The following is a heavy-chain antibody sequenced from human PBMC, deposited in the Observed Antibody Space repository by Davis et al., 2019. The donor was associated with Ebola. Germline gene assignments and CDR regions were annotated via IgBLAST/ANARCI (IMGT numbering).Heavy chain of an antibody. J-gene: IGHJ6*02. CDR3: ARRGGATRPYYYYGMDV. CDR1: EYSFTSYW. CDR2: IYPGDSDT. Sequence: GESLKISCKGSEYSFTSYWIGWVRQMPGKGLEWMGIIYPGDSDTRYSPSFQGQVTISADKSISTAYLQWSSLKASDTAMYYCARRGGATRPYYYYGMDVWGQGTTVTVSS. D-gene: IGHD5-12*01. V-gene: IGHV5-51*01.